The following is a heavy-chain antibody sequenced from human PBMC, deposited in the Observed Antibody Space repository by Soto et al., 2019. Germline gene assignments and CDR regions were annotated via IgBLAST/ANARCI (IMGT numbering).Heavy chain of an antibody. J-gene: IGHJ6*02. Sequence: ASVKVSCKSSGYTFTSYGISWVRQAPGQGLEWMGWISAYNGNTNYAQKLQGRVTMTTDTSTSTAYMELRSLRSDDTAVYYCARSKGWYNREGMDVWGQGTTVTVSS. V-gene: IGHV1-18*04. CDR1: GYTFTSYG. CDR3: ARSKGWYNREGMDV. CDR2: ISAYNGNT. D-gene: IGHD1-20*01.